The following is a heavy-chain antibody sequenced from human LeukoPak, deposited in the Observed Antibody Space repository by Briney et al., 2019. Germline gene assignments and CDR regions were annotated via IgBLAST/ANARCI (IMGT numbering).Heavy chain of an antibody. CDR2: IYYSGST. D-gene: IGHD1-26*01. Sequence: SETLSLTCTVSGGSISSSSYYWGWIRQPPGKGLEWIGSIYYSGSTYYNPSLKSLVTISVDTSKNQFSLKLSSVTAADTAVYYCATSLVGATGQHNWFDPWGQGTLVTVSS. CDR3: ATSLVGATGQHNWFDP. CDR1: GGSISSSSYY. V-gene: IGHV4-39*01. J-gene: IGHJ5*02.